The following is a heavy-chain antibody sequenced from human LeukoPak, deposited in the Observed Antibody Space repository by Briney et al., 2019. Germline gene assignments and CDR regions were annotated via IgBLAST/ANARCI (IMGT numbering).Heavy chain of an antibody. CDR3: AREPLRGYSYGHGGHY. J-gene: IGHJ4*02. CDR2: IIPIFGTA. CDR1: GGTFSSYA. Sequence: SVKVSCKASGGTFSSYAISWVRQAPGQGLEWMGGIIPIFGTANYAQKFQGRVTITTDESTSTAYMELSSLRSEDTAVYYCAREPLRGYSYGHGGHYWGQGTLVTVSS. V-gene: IGHV1-69*05. D-gene: IGHD5-18*01.